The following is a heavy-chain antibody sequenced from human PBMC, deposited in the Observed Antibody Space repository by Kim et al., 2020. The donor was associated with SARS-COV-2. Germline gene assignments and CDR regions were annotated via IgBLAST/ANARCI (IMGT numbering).Heavy chain of an antibody. CDR3: ARDVKGGNSPLYYFAY. Sequence: SETLSLTCSVSGYFISSGYHWGWIRQPPGKGLEWIGSINYSGSTYYNPSLKSRGTMSLDTSKNQFSLKLSSVTAADTAVYYWARDVKGGNSPLYYFAY. J-gene: IGHJ4*01. D-gene: IGHD1-7*01. CDR2: INYSGST. CDR1: GYFISSGYH. V-gene: IGHV4-38-2*02.